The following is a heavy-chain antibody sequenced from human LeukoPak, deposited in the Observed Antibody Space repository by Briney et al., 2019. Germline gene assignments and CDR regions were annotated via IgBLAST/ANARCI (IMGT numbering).Heavy chain of an antibody. CDR2: ISGSGGST. Sequence: GGSLRLSCAASGFTFSSYAMSWVRQAPGKGLEWVSAISGSGGSTYYADSVKGRFTISRDNSKNTLYLQMNSLGAEDTAVYYCAKIGASTVTFELDYWGQGTLVTVSS. CDR1: GFTFSSYA. J-gene: IGHJ4*02. D-gene: IGHD4-11*01. CDR3: AKIGASTVTFELDY. V-gene: IGHV3-23*01.